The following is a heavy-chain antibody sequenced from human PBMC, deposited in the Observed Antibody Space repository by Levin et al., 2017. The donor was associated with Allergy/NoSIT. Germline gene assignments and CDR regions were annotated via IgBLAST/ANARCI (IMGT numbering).Heavy chain of an antibody. J-gene: IGHJ5*02. CDR1: GGSISSGGYY. CDR3: ARDGGCSGGSCVLYNWFDP. V-gene: IGHV4-31*03. D-gene: IGHD2-15*01. CDR2: IYYSGST. Sequence: SETLSLTCTVSGGSISSGGYYWSWIRQHPGKGLEWIGYIYYSGSTYYNPSLKSRVTISVDTSKNQFSLKLSSVTAADTAVYYCARDGGCSGGSCVLYNWFDPWGQGTLVTVSS.